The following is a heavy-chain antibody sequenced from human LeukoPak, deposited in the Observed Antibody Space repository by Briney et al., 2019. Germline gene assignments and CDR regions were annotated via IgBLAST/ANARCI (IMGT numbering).Heavy chain of an antibody. CDR1: GFTFSSFW. V-gene: IGHV3-7*01. J-gene: IGHJ4*02. D-gene: IGHD1-7*01. CDR3: ARAPEYGTTDY. Sequence: GGSLRLSCSASGFTFSSFWMSWVRQAPGKGLQWVANIREDATEKYYVDSVKGRFTISRDNAKNSLYLQMNSLPAEDTAVYYCARAPEYGTTDYWGQGTLVTVSS. CDR2: IREDATEK.